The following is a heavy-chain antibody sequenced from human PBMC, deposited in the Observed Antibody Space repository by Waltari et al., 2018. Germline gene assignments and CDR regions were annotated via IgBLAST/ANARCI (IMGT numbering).Heavy chain of an antibody. V-gene: IGHV1-69*12. CDR3: ATHKLGVSQHYYHMDV. D-gene: IGHD7-27*01. Sequence: VQLVQSGAEVRTPGSSVKVSCKASGGPFGGYGISWVRLVPGQRLEWMGVIIPIVGSPDYSQKFQGRLTITADESTSTVYMELSSLTSEDTAVYYCATHKLGVSQHYYHMDVWGKGTPVTISS. J-gene: IGHJ6*03. CDR2: IIPIVGSP. CDR1: GGPFGGYG.